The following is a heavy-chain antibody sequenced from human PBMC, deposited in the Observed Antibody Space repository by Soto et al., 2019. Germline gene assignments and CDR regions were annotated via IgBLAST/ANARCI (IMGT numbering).Heavy chain of an antibody. V-gene: IGHV1-18*01. CDR1: GYTFTRYG. Sequence: QVQLVQSGAEVKNPGASVKVSCKASGYTFTRYGIGWARQAPGQGLEWMGWINTYNGNTNYAQNAQGRVTLTTDTSTSTAYMELMSLRSNDTAIYYCAMVDVYVTPSPQDVWGQGTTVIVSS. J-gene: IGHJ6*02. CDR3: AMVDVYVTPSPQDV. CDR2: INTYNGNT. D-gene: IGHD3-16*01.